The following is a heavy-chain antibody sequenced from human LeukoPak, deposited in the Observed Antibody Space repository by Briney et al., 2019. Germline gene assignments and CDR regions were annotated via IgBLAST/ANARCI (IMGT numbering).Heavy chain of an antibody. D-gene: IGHD5-18*01. CDR1: GGSISSGDYY. CDR2: IYYSGST. J-gene: IGHJ4*02. CDR3: ARVDTAMVTGFDY. V-gene: IGHV4-30-4*01. Sequence: SQTLSFTCTVSGGSISSGDYYWSWIRQPPGKGLEWIGYIYYSGSTYYNPSLKSRVTISVDTSKNQFSLKLGSVTAADTAVYYCARVDTAMVTGFDYWGQGTLVTVSS.